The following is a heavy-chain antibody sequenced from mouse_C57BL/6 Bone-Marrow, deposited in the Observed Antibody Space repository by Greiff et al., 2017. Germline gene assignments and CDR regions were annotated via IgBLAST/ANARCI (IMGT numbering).Heavy chain of an antibody. CDR3: ASLFFDY. CDR1: GYSFTGYY. CDR2: INPSTGGT. Sequence: VQLQQSGPELVKPGASVKISCKASGYSFTGYYMNWVKQSPEKSLEWIGEINPSTGGTTYNQKFKAKATLTVDKSSSTAYMQRKSLTSEDSAVYYCASLFFDYWGQGTTLTVSS. V-gene: IGHV1-42*01. J-gene: IGHJ2*01.